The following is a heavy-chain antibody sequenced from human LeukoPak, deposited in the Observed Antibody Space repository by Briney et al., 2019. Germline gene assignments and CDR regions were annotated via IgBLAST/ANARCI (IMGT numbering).Heavy chain of an antibody. D-gene: IGHD6-6*01. CDR3: ARGEVYDAFDI. CDR2: IYYSGST. J-gene: IGHJ3*02. Sequence: SETLSLTCTVSGGSISSSSYYWGWIRQHPGKGLEWIGYIYYSGSTYYNPSLKSRVTISVDTSKNQFSLKLSSVTAADTAVYYCARGEVYDAFDIWGQGTMVTVSP. CDR1: GGSISSSSYY. V-gene: IGHV4-31*03.